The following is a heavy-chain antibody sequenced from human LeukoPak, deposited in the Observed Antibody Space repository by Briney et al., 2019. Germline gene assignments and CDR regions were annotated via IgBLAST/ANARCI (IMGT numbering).Heavy chain of an antibody. Sequence: ASVKVSCKASGYTFTSYAMHWVRQAPGQRLEWMGWINAGNGNTKYSQKFQGRVTITRDTSASTAYMELSSLRSEDTAVYYCAREDSIVGATDAFDIWGQGAMVTVSS. D-gene: IGHD1-26*01. CDR2: INAGNGNT. J-gene: IGHJ3*02. CDR1: GYTFTSYA. V-gene: IGHV1-3*01. CDR3: AREDSIVGATDAFDI.